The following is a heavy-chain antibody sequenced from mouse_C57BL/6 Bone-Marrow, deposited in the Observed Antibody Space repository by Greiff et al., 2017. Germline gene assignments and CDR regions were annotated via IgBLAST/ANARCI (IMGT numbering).Heavy chain of an antibody. CDR3: ARGTVVATFYWYFDV. D-gene: IGHD1-1*01. CDR2: ISSGSSTI. V-gene: IGHV5-17*01. CDR1: GFTFSDYG. Sequence: EVKVVESGGGLVKPGGSLKLSCAASGFTFSDYGMHWVRQAPEKGLEWVAYISSGSSTIYYADTVKGRFTISRDNAKNTLFLPLTSLSSEDTAMFYCARGTVVATFYWYFDVWGTGTTVTVSS. J-gene: IGHJ1*03.